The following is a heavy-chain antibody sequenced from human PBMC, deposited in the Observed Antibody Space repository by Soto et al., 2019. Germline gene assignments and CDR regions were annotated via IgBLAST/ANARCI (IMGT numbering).Heavy chain of an antibody. CDR1: GFTFGDYA. Sequence: GGSLRLSCTASGFTFGDYAMSWFRQAPGKGLEWVGFIRSKAYGGTTEYAASVKGRFTISRDDSKSIAYLQMNSLKTEDTAVYYCTQVPGIAAAVGAFDIWGQGTMVTVSS. CDR3: TQVPGIAAAVGAFDI. V-gene: IGHV3-49*03. D-gene: IGHD6-13*01. J-gene: IGHJ3*02. CDR2: IRSKAYGGTT.